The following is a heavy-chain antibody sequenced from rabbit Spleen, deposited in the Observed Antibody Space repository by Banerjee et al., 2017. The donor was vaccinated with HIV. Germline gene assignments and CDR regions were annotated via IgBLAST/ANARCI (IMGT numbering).Heavy chain of an antibody. CDR2: IYTGDGNT. Sequence: QEQLKETGGGLVQPGGSLTLSCKASGFSFSSSYYMCWVRQAPGKGLEWIGCIYTGDGNTYYASWAKGRFTISKTSSTTVTLQMTSLTAADTATYFCARDLATSRNLWGPGTLVTVS. CDR3: ARDLATSRNL. D-gene: IGHD1-1*01. V-gene: IGHV1S45*01. CDR1: GFSFSSSYY. J-gene: IGHJ4*01.